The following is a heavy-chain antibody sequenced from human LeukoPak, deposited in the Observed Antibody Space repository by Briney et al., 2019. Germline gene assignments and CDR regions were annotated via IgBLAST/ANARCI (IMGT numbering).Heavy chain of an antibody. D-gene: IGHD5-24*01. Sequence: ASVKVSCKASGYTFTGYYMHWVRQAPGQGLEWMGRINPNSGGTNYAQKFQGRVTMTRDTSISTAYMELSRLRSDDTAVNYCARKGLATSVPFDYWGQGTLVTVSS. J-gene: IGHJ4*02. CDR3: ARKGLATSVPFDY. V-gene: IGHV1-2*06. CDR2: INPNSGGT. CDR1: GYTFTGYY.